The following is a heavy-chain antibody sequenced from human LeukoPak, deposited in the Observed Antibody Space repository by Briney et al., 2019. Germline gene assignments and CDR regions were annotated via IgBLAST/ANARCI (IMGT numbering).Heavy chain of an antibody. Sequence: TSEKVSCKASGGTFSNLAISWVRQAPGQGLEWMGRIIPTTGLANYAQNFQGRVTITADKSTSTAYMELSSLRSEDTAVYYCARAPPRLDGYILYYWGQGTLVTVSS. CDR2: IIPTTGLA. CDR1: GGTFSNLA. J-gene: IGHJ4*02. V-gene: IGHV1-69*04. CDR3: ARAPPRLDGYILYY. D-gene: IGHD5-24*01.